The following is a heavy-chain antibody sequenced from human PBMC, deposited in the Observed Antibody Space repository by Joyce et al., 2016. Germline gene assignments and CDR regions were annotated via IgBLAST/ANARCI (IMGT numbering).Heavy chain of an antibody. CDR3: AKDLAAAFYGMDV. CDR1: GFTFDEYA. D-gene: IGHD6-13*01. J-gene: IGHJ6*02. CDR2: ISWNSVSI. Sequence: EVQLVESGGGLVQPGRSLRLSCAASGFTFDEYAMHWVRQVPGKVLEWISGISWNSVSIGYADSVKGRFTISRDNAKNSLYLQMESLRPEDTALYYCAKDLAAAFYGMDVWGQGTTVTVSS. V-gene: IGHV3-9*01.